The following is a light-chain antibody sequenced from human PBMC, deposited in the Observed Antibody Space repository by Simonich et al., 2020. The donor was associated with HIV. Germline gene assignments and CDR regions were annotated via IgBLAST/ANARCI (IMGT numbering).Light chain of an antibody. Sequence: NFMLTQPHSVSESPGKTVTISCTRSSGSIASNYVQWYQQLPGSSPTTVIFENNQRPSGVPDRFSGSIDSSSNSASLTISGLKTEDEADYYCQSYDSNNRGVFGGGTKLTVL. CDR3: QSYDSNNRGV. CDR2: ENN. CDR1: SGSIASNY. V-gene: IGLV6-57*01. J-gene: IGLJ2*01.